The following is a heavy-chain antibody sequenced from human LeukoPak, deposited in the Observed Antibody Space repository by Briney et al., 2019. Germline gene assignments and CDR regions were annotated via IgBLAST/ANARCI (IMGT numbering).Heavy chain of an antibody. D-gene: IGHD6-13*01. CDR3: ARRSWDLNFDY. V-gene: IGHV4-59*08. CDR1: GGSISSYY. J-gene: IGHJ4*02. Sequence: SETLSLTCTVSGGSISSYYWSWIRQPPGKGLEWIGYIYYSGSTNYNPSLKSRVTISVDTSKNQFSLKLSSVTAADTAVYYCARRSWDLNFDYWGQGTLVTVSS. CDR2: IYYSGST.